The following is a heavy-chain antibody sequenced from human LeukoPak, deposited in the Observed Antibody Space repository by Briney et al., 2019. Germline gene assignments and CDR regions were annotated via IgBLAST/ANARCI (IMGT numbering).Heavy chain of an antibody. CDR3: ASRPEGYYYGMDV. CDR1: GGSISGYY. CDR2: IYHSGST. J-gene: IGHJ6*02. D-gene: IGHD6-6*01. V-gene: IGHV4-34*01. Sequence: SETLSLTCTVSGGSISGYYWSWIRQPPGKGLEWIGEIYHSGSTNYNPSLKSRVTISVDKSKNQFSLKLSSVTAADTAVYYCASRPEGYYYGMDVWGQGTTVTVSS.